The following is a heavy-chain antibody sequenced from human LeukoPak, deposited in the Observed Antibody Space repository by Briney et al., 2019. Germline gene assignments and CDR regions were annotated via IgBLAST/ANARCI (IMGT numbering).Heavy chain of an antibody. J-gene: IGHJ4*02. CDR1: GASMSGYY. Sequence: SETLSLTCSVSGASMSGYYWSWIRQPPGKGLEYIGNIFYIGTTNYNPSLKSRVTISLDTSKNQFSLNLNSVTAADTAVYYCARDFWSGPPGDWGQGTLVTVSS. CDR2: IFYIGTT. CDR3: ARDFWSGPPGD. D-gene: IGHD3-3*01. V-gene: IGHV4-59*12.